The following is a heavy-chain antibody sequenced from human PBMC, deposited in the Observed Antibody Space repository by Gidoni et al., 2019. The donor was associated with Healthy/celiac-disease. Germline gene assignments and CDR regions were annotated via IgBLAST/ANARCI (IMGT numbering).Heavy chain of an antibody. Sequence: QMQLQQGGAGLSKPSETLSLTGAVYGGSFSGYYWSWIRQPPGKGLEWIGAINHSGSTNYNPSLKSRVTISVDTSKNQFSLKLSSVTAADTAVYYCASPPLGNYWGHGTLVTVSS. CDR1: GGSFSGYY. J-gene: IGHJ4*01. CDR2: INHSGST. CDR3: ASPPLGNY. V-gene: IGHV4-34*01.